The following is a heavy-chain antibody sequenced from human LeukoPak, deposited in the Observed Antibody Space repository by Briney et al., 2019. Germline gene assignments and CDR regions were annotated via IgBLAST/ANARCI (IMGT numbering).Heavy chain of an antibody. V-gene: IGHV4-38-2*02. J-gene: IGHJ5*02. Sequence: SETLSLTCTVSGYSISSGYYWGWIRQPPGKGLEWIGYIYYSGSTNYKSSLKSRVTISVDTSKNQFSLKLSSVTAADTAVYYCARLTGYSSESWFDPWGQGTLVTVSS. CDR2: IYYSGST. CDR3: ARLTGYSSESWFDP. D-gene: IGHD3-9*01. CDR1: GYSISSGYY.